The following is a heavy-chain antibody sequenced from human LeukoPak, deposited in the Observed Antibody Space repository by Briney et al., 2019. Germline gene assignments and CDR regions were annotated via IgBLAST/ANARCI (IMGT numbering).Heavy chain of an antibody. CDR2: ISAYSGNT. CDR1: GGTFSSYG. CDR3: ARDRDYSPDY. V-gene: IGHV1-18*01. J-gene: IGHJ4*02. D-gene: IGHD2-21*01. Sequence: ASVKVSCKASGGTFSSYGISWVRQAPGQGLEWMGWISAYSGNTIYAQKLQGRVTMTTDTSTTTAYMELRSLRSDDTAVYYCARDRDYSPDYWGQGTLVTVSS.